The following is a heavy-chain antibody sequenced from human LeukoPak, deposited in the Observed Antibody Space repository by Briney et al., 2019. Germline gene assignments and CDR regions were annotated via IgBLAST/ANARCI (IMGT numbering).Heavy chain of an antibody. D-gene: IGHD3-22*01. CDR2: ITYDGTDK. V-gene: IGHV3-30*18. J-gene: IGHJ4*02. CDR3: AKSWGVEYSSGFYIGVDY. Sequence: GGSLRLSCAASGFTFSSHGMNWVRQAPGKGLEWVAIITYDGTDKNYADSVKGRFTISRDNSKSTVYLQMNSLRAEDTAVFYCAKSWGVEYSSGFYIGVDYWGQGTLVTVSS. CDR1: GFTFSSHG.